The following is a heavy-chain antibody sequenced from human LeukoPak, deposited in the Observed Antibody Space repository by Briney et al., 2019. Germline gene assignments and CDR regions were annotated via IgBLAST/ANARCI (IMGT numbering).Heavy chain of an antibody. J-gene: IGHJ4*02. CDR2: IYYSGST. V-gene: IGHV4-39*07. CDR1: GGSISSSSYY. Sequence: PSETLSLTCTVSGGSISSSSYYWGWIRQPPGKGLEWIGSIYYSGSTYYNPSLKSRVTISVDTSKNQFSLKLSSVTAADTAVYYCARDRGADIVVVPAAHYSFDYWGQGTLVTVSS. D-gene: IGHD2-2*01. CDR3: ARDRGADIVVVPAAHYSFDY.